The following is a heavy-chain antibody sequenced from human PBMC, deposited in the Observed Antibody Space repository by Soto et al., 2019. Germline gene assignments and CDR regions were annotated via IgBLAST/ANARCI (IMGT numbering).Heavy chain of an antibody. V-gene: IGHV1-46*01. CDR2: INPSGGST. J-gene: IGHJ4*02. CDR3: ARGEVVAATTYSDY. D-gene: IGHD2-15*01. CDR1: GYTFTTYH. Sequence: ASVKVSCKASGYTFTTYHMHCVRQAPGQGLEWLGIINPSGGSTNYAQKFQGRVAMTRDTSTSTVYMDLTSLRSEDTAVYYCARGEVVAATTYSDYWGQGTLVTVSS.